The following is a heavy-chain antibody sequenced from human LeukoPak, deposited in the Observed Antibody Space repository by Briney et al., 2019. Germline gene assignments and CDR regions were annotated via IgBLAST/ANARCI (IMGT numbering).Heavy chain of an antibody. Sequence: GGSLRLSCAASGFTFSSYAMSWVRQAPGKGLEWVSGISGSGGSMYYADSVKGRFTISRDNSKNTPNLQMNSLRAQHTAVYYCAKDDSSGYYYVPGAFDIWGQGTMVTVFS. J-gene: IGHJ3*02. CDR2: ISGSGGSM. D-gene: IGHD3-22*01. V-gene: IGHV3-23*01. CDR1: GFTFSSYA. CDR3: AKDDSSGYYYVPGAFDI.